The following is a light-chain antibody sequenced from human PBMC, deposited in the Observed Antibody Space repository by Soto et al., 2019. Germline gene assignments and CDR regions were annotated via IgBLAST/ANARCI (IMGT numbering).Light chain of an antibody. CDR1: QGISSA. V-gene: IGKV1-13*02. CDR3: QQFNSYLLT. J-gene: IGKJ4*01. Sequence: AIQLTQSPSSLSASVGDRVTITCRASQGISSALAWYQQQPGKAPSLLTYDASTLESGVPSRFSGSGSGTDFTLTISSLQPEDFTTYYCQQFNSYLLTFGGGTKVEIK. CDR2: DAS.